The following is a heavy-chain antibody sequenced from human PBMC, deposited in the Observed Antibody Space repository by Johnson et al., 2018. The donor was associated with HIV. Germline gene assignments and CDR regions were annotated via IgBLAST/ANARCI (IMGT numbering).Heavy chain of an antibody. CDR3: ANALILDAFNI. J-gene: IGHJ3*02. V-gene: IGHV3-30*04. CDR2: ISFDGTSK. D-gene: IGHD2-21*01. Sequence: QVQLVESGGGVVQPGRSLRLSCAASGFTFSSHAMHWVRQAPGKGLEWVAFISFDGTSKYYADSVKGRFTISRDNSKNTLYLQMNSLRAEDTAVYYCANALILDAFNIWGQGTVVTVS. CDR1: GFTFSSHA.